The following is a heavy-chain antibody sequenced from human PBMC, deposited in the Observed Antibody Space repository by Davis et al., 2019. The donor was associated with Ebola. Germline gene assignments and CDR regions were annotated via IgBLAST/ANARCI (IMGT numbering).Heavy chain of an antibody. V-gene: IGHV3-74*01. Sequence: GESLKISCAAFGFTFSTYWMHWVRQAPGKGLAWVSRITGDGSSTDYADSVKGRFTISRDNAKNTLYLQMNSLRPEDTAVYYCARGIAVDQPWYWGQGTLVTVSS. CDR2: ITGDGSST. D-gene: IGHD2-21*01. J-gene: IGHJ4*02. CDR1: GFTFSTYW. CDR3: ARGIAVDQPWY.